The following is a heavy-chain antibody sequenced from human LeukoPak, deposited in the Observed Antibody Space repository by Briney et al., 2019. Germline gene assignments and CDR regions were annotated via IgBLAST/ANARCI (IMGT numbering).Heavy chain of an antibody. CDR2: MKEDGGEI. D-gene: IGHD4-23*01. V-gene: IGHV3-7*01. J-gene: IGHJ4*02. Sequence: GGTLSFSGEASAFTFSSYWLSWDAQAQGKGRKGVANMKEDGGEINYVDSVKGRFTISRDNAKNSLFLQMNSLRVEDTAVYYCARDRGYSTFDYWGQGTWSPSPQ. CDR3: ARDRGYSTFDY. CDR1: AFTFSSYW.